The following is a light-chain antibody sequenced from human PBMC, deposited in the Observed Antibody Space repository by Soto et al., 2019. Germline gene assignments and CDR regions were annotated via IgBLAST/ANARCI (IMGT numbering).Light chain of an antibody. CDR1: QSISSW. V-gene: IGKV1-12*01. J-gene: IGKJ5*01. CDR2: AAS. CDR3: QQGDSFPIT. Sequence: DIQMTQSPSSVSASVGDTVTITCRASQSISSWLAWYRQKPGTVPKLLIYAASSLQSGVPSRFSGSGAGTEFTLTITSLQPEDFGIYYCQQGDSFPITFGQGTRLEIK.